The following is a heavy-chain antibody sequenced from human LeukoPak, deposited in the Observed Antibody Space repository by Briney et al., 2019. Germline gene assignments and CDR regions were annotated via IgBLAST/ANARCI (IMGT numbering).Heavy chain of an antibody. J-gene: IGHJ5*02. V-gene: IGHV3-7*01. CDR1: GFTFSSYW. CDR2: IKQDGSEK. CDR3: ASQYCSGGSCYPNWFDP. D-gene: IGHD2-15*01. Sequence: GGSLRLSCAASGFTFSSYWMTWVRQAPGKGLEWVANIKQDGSEKYYVDSVKGRFTISRDNAKNSLYLQMNSVRAEDTAVYYCASQYCSGGSCYPNWFDPWGQGTLVTVS.